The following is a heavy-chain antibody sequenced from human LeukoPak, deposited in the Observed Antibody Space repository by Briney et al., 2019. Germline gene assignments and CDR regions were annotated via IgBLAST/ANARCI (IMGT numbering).Heavy chain of an antibody. Sequence: GGSLRLSCAASGFTFSSYWMSWVRQAPGKGLEWVANIKQDGSEKYYVDSVKGRFTISRDNAKNTLYLRMNSLRAEDTAVYYCARDCGGDCYSAFDYWGQGTLVTVSS. V-gene: IGHV3-7*01. CDR1: GFTFSSYW. D-gene: IGHD2-21*02. CDR3: ARDCGGDCYSAFDY. J-gene: IGHJ4*02. CDR2: IKQDGSEK.